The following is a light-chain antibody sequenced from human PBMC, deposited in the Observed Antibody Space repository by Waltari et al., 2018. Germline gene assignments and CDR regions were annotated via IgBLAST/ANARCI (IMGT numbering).Light chain of an antibody. CDR2: DVS. J-gene: IGLJ2*01. CDR1: TSDVGGFTS. V-gene: IGLV2-11*01. CDR3: CSYAASYVI. Sequence: QSALTQPRSVSGSPGQSVTISCTGATSDVGGFTSVSWYQQHPGKAPKLMIYDVSKRPSGVPDRFSGSKSGYTASLTISGLQAEDEADYYCCSYAASYVIFGGGTKLTVL.